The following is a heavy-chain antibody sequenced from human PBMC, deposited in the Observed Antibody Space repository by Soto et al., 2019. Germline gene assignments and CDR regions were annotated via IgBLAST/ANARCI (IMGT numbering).Heavy chain of an antibody. D-gene: IGHD6-19*01. V-gene: IGHV4-4*02. CDR1: GGSISSSNW. CDR2: IYHSGST. Sequence: SETLSLTCAVSGGSISSSNWWSWVRQPPGKGLEWIGEIYHSGSTNYNPSLKSRVTISVDKSKNQFSLKLSSVTAADTAVYYCARDRSSIAVAGGVDYYYYGMDVWGQGTTVTVSS. CDR3: ARDRSSIAVAGGVDYYYYGMDV. J-gene: IGHJ6*02.